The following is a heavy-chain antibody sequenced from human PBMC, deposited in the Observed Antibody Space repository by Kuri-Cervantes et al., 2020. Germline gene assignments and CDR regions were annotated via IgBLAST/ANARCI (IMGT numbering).Heavy chain of an antibody. CDR1: GFTFSSYW. J-gene: IGHJ6*03. CDR2: IKQDGSEK. CDR3: ARGRLSRSDGDFDYPYYMDV. Sequence: GESLKISCAASGFTFSSYWMSWVRQVPGKGLEWVANIKQDGSEKYYVDSVKGRFTISRDNAEKSLYLQMSRLTVEDTAVYYCARGRLSRSDGDFDYPYYMDVWGKGTTVTVSS. V-gene: IGHV3-7*01. D-gene: IGHD4-17*01.